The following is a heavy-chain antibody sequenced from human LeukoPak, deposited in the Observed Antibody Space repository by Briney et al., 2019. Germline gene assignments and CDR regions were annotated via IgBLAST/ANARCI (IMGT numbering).Heavy chain of an antibody. CDR1: GFTFSAYA. J-gene: IGHJ3*02. Sequence: PGRSLRLSCAASGFTFSAYAMHWVRQAPGKGLEWVALIPYDGSDKYYAGPVKGRFTISRDNSKNTLYLQMNSLRADDTAVYYCAKSLRGTGLDAFDIWGQGTMVTVSS. CDR2: IPYDGSDK. V-gene: IGHV3-30*18. CDR3: AKSLRGTGLDAFDI. D-gene: IGHD2-8*02.